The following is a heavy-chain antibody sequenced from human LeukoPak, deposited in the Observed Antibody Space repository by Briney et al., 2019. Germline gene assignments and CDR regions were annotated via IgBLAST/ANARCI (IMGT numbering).Heavy chain of an antibody. J-gene: IGHJ4*02. V-gene: IGHV4-59*08. CDR1: GGSISSYY. Sequence: PSETLSLTCTVSGGSISSYYWSWIRQPPGKGLEWIGYVFHSGSTNYNPSLKSRVTISVDTSKNQFSLKLTSVTAADMAVYYCARDSSGYYRIDYWGQGTLVTVSS. CDR2: VFHSGST. CDR3: ARDSSGYYRIDY. D-gene: IGHD3-22*01.